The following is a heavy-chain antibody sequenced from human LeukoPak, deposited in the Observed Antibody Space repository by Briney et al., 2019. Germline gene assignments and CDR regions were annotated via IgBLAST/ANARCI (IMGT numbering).Heavy chain of an antibody. D-gene: IGHD3-10*01. CDR2: INHSGST. Sequence: PSETLSLTCAVYGGSFSGYYWSWIRQPPGKGLEWIGEINHSGSTNYNPSLKSRVTISVDTSKNQFSLKLSSVTAADTAVYYCARGRVKQRITMVRGVRNWFDPWGQGTLVTVSS. V-gene: IGHV4-34*01. CDR1: GGSFSGYY. CDR3: ARGRVKQRITMVRGVRNWFDP. J-gene: IGHJ5*02.